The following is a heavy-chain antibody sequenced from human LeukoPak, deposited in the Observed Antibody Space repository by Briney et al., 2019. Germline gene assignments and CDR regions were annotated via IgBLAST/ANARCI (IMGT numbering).Heavy chain of an antibody. V-gene: IGHV3-30*02. CDR1: GFTFSTYG. J-gene: IGHJ4*02. CDR3: AKFKEG. CDR2: IRYVGINK. Sequence: GGSLRLSCAASGFTFSTYGMHWVRQAPGKGLEWVSFIRYVGINKYYADSVKGRFTISRDNSKNTLYLQMNSLRAEDTAVYYCAKFKEGWGQGTLVTVSS.